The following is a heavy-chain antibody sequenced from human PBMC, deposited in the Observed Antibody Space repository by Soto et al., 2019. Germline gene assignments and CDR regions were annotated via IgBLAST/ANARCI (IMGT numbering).Heavy chain of an antibody. CDR3: ARRALPHAFVDY. J-gene: IGHJ4*02. CDR2: IFPDGST. CDR1: GFTVSSNY. Sequence: GGSLRLSCTVSGFTVSSNYMNWVRQAPGKGLEWVSVIFPDGSTHYTDSVRDRFTISRDNSKNTVYPQMNSLRAEDTAVYFCARRALPHAFVDYWGQGSLVTVSS. V-gene: IGHV3-66*01. D-gene: IGHD2-15*01.